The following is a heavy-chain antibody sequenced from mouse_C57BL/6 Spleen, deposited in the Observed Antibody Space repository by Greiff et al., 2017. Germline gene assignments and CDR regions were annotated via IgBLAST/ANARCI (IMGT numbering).Heavy chain of an antibody. CDR1: GYAFSSYW. CDR3: ARGGDDYNWYFDV. D-gene: IGHD2-4*01. Sequence: VQLVESGAELVKPGASVKISCKASGYAFSSYWMTWVKQRPGKGLEWIGQIYPGDGDTNYNGKFKGKATLTADKSSSTAYMQLSSLTSEDSAVYYCARGGDDYNWYFDVWGTGTTVTVSS. CDR2: IYPGDGDT. J-gene: IGHJ1*03. V-gene: IGHV1-80*01.